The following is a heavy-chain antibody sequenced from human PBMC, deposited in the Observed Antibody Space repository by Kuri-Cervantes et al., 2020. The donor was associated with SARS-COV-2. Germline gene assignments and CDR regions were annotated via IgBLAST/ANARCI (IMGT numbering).Heavy chain of an antibody. CDR1: GYTFTSYY. V-gene: IGHV1-46*01. D-gene: IGHD3-22*01. J-gene: IGHJ5*02. CDR3: ASRRSRSGYYFAQPFDP. CDR2: INPSGGST. Sequence: ASVKVSCKASGYTFTSYYMHWVRQAPGQGLEWMGIINPSGGSTSYAQKFQGRVTMTEDTSTDTAYMELSSLRSEDTAVYYCASRRSRSGYYFAQPFDPWGQGTLVTVSS.